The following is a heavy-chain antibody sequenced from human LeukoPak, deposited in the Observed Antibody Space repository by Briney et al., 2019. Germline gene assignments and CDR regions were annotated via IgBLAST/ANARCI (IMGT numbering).Heavy chain of an antibody. V-gene: IGHV4-34*01. CDR2: INHSGST. CDR1: GGSFSGYY. D-gene: IGHD3-16*02. CDR3: ARGGGYVWGSYRTLGY. J-gene: IGHJ4*02. Sequence: PSETLSLTCAVYGGSFSGYYWSWIRQPPGKGLEWIGEINHSGSTNYNPSLKSRVTKSVDTSRNQFSLKLSSVTAADTAVYYCARGGGYVWGSYRTLGYWGQGTLVTVSS.